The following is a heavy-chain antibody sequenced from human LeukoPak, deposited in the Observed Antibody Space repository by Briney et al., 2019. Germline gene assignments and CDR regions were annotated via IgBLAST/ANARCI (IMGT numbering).Heavy chain of an antibody. CDR1: GFTFSDYY. J-gene: IGHJ4*02. CDR2: ISSSGSTI. V-gene: IGHV3-11*01. CDR3: ARTALRPLVPLDY. D-gene: IGHD6-13*01. Sequence: PGGSLRLSCAASGFTFSDYYMSWIRQAPGKGLEWVSYISSSGSTIYYADSVKGRFTISRDNAKNSLYLQMNRLRAEDTAVYYCARTALRPLVPLDYWGQGTLVTVSS.